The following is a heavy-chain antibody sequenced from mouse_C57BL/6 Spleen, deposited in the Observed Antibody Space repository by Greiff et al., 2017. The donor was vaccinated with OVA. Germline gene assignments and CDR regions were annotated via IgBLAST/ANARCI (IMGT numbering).Heavy chain of an antibody. D-gene: IGHD2-5*01. CDR2: INPSNGGT. J-gene: IGHJ3*01. Sequence: QVQLQQPGPDLVKPGASVTLSCTASGYTFTSYWMHWVNQRPGQGLEWIGNINPSNGGTNYNEKFKSKATLTVDKSSSTAYMQLSSLTSEDSAVYYCARNSNYDFLIAYWGQGTLVTVSA. CDR1: GYTFTSYW. V-gene: IGHV1-53*01. CDR3: ARNSNYDFLIAY.